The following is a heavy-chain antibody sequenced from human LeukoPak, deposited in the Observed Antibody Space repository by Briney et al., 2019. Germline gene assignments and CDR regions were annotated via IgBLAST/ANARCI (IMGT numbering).Heavy chain of an antibody. CDR3: AKSPGGYSGPFGD. J-gene: IGHJ4*02. Sequence: PGGSLRLSCAASGFTFSSYSMNWVRQAPGKGLEWVSSISSSSSFIYYADSFKGRFTISRDNAKNSLYLQMNSLRVEDTAVYYCAKSPGGYSGPFGDWGQGTLVTVSS. CDR1: GFTFSSYS. CDR2: ISSSSSFI. V-gene: IGHV3-21*01. D-gene: IGHD5-12*01.